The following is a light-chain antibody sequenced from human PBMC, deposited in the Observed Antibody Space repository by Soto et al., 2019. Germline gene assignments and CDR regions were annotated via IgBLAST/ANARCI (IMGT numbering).Light chain of an antibody. J-gene: IGKJ1*01. Sequence: EIVMTQSPATLSVSPGERATLSCRASQSISGNLAWYQQKPGQAPRLLIYAASTRATGIPARISGSGSGTEFTLTISSLQSEDFAVYYCQQYDNWPKTFGQGTKVEIK. CDR1: QSISGN. CDR2: AAS. V-gene: IGKV3-15*01. CDR3: QQYDNWPKT.